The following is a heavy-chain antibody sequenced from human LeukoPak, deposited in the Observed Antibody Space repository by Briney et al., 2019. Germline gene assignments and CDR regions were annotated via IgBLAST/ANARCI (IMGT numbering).Heavy chain of an antibody. J-gene: IGHJ5*02. CDR3: ARLSLWSGYYLFDP. CDR1: GYTFTGYY. CDR2: INPNSGGI. Sequence: ASVKVSCKASGYTFTGYYMHWVRQAPGQGLEWMGWINPNSGGINYAQKFQGRVTMTRDTSISTAYMELSRLRSDDTAVYYCARLSLWSGYYLFDPWGQGTLVTVSS. V-gene: IGHV1-2*02. D-gene: IGHD3-3*01.